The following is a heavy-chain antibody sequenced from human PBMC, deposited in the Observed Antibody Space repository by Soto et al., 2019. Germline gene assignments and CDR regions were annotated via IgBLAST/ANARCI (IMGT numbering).Heavy chain of an antibody. CDR1: GGTFSSYT. J-gene: IGHJ6*03. Sequence: ASVKVSCKASGGTFSSYTISWVRQAPGQGLEWMGRIIPILGIANYAQKFQGRVTITADKSTSTAYMELSSLRSEDTAVYYCARDLAARPVLAYYYYYMDVWGKGTTVTVSS. CDR2: IIPILGIA. V-gene: IGHV1-69*04. CDR3: ARDLAARPVLAYYYYYMDV. D-gene: IGHD6-6*01.